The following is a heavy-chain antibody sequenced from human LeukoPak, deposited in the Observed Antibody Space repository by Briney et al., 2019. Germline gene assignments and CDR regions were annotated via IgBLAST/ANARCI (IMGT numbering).Heavy chain of an antibody. Sequence: GESLKISFKGLGXDFSTYCNAWVRQRPGKGLEWMGIIYPGGSETRYDPSFQGQVTISADRSTSTAYLQWSSLRASDTAMYYCARASRDGYNQNFDHWGQGTLVTVSS. CDR3: ARASRDGYNQNFDH. J-gene: IGHJ4*02. V-gene: IGHV5-51*01. D-gene: IGHD5-24*01. CDR1: GXDFSTYC. CDR2: IYPGGSET.